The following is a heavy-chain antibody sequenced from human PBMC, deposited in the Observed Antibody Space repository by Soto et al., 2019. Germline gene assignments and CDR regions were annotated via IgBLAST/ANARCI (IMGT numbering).Heavy chain of an antibody. Sequence: QVQLVQSGXXXXKXXXXVKXSXKASGYTFTSYGINWVRXAPGQGLEWMGWISAYNGNTNYAQKLQGRVTMTTDTSTSTAYMELRSLRSDDTAVYYCAKNDGYSNGYWVNWGQGTLVTVSS. CDR2: ISAYNGNT. J-gene: IGHJ4*02. CDR3: AKNDGYSNGYWVN. V-gene: IGHV1-18*01. D-gene: IGHD6-19*01. CDR1: GYTFTSYG.